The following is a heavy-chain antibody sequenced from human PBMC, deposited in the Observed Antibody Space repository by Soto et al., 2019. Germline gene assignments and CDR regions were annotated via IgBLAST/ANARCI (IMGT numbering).Heavy chain of an antibody. V-gene: IGHV3-7*05. D-gene: IGHD6-13*01. CDR1: GITFRGYW. J-gene: IGHJ6*02. CDR2: IKQDGSEK. CDR3: ARVRVVSAAGFGPYLYYGMDV. Sequence: PGGSLSLSCAASGITFRGYWMTWVRQAPGKGLERVANIKQDGSEKSYVESVKGRFTIPRHNAENSLYRQMNGLRAEDSAGYYCARVRVVSAAGFGPYLYYGMDVWGQGTTLTVSS.